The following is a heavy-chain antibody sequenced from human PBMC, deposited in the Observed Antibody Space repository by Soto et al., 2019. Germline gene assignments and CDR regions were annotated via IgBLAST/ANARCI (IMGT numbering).Heavy chain of an antibody. CDR3: ARAGGECINGRYFSSFWFDP. CDR1: GFTFSNYI. J-gene: IGHJ5*02. D-gene: IGHD2-8*01. V-gene: IGHV3-23*01. CDR2: ISASGADT. Sequence: EVQLLESGGDWAQPGGSLRLSCAASGFTFSNYIMSWVRQAPGKGLERVSGISASGADTYYADSVKGRFTISRDNSKNTLYPQMNNLRAEDTALYHCARAGGECINGRYFSSFWFDPWGQGTPVTVSS.